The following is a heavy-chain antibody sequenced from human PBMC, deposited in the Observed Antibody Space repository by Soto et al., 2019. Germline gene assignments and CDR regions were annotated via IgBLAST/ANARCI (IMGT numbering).Heavy chain of an antibody. J-gene: IGHJ4*02. Sequence: QVQLQQWGAGLLKPSETLSLTCAVYGGSFSGYYWSWIRQPPGKGLEWIGEINHSGSTNYNPSLKSRVTISVDTSKNQYPRKLSSVTAADTAVYYCARGQSPLSLDCWGQGILVTVSS. CDR1: GGSFSGYY. V-gene: IGHV4-34*01. CDR2: INHSGST. CDR3: ARGQSPLSLDC.